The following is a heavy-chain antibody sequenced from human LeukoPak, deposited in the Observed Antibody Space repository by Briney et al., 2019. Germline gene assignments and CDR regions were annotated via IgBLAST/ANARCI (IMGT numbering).Heavy chain of an antibody. CDR3: ARHRHYYDSSAINYFDY. V-gene: IGHV4-59*08. CDR2: IYYSGST. J-gene: IGHJ4*02. CDR1: GGSISSYY. Sequence: PSETLSLTCIVAGGSISSYYWSWIRQLPGKGLEWVGYIYYSGSTTFNPSLKSRVTISVDTSKNQFSLKLSSVTAADTAVYYCARHRHYYDSSAINYFDYWGQGTLVTVSS. D-gene: IGHD3-22*01.